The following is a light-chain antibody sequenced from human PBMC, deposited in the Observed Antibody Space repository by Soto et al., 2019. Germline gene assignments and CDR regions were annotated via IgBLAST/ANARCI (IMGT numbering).Light chain of an antibody. CDR1: QDISNY. CDR3: QQYDNLPLT. V-gene: IGKV1-33*01. CDR2: DAS. J-gene: IGKJ4*01. Sequence: DIQMTQSPCSLSASVGDRVTITCQASQDISNYLNWYQQKPGKAPKLLIYDASNLETGVPSRFSGSGSGTDFTFTISSLQPEGIATYYCQQYDNLPLTFGGGTKVDIK.